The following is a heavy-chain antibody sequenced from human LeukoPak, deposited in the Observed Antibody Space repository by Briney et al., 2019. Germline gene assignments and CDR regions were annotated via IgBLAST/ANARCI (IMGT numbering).Heavy chain of an antibody. V-gene: IGHV3-30*04. CDR3: ARDLYYYYYYMDV. Sequence: GRSLRLSCAASGFTFRSYAMHWVRQAPAKGLEWVAVISYDGSNKYYADSVKGRFTISRDNSKNTLYLQMNSLRAEDTAVYYCARDLYYYYYYMDVWGKGTTVTVSS. CDR1: GFTFRSYA. CDR2: ISYDGSNK. J-gene: IGHJ6*03.